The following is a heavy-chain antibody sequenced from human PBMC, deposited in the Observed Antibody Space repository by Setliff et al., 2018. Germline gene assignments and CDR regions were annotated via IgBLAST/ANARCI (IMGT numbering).Heavy chain of an antibody. J-gene: IGHJ6*03. Sequence: SETLSLTCTVSGGSISSGVYYWGWIRQPPGKGLEWIGRIYHGGKTYYNTSLESRLTISVDTSKNQFSLKLRSVTAADTAVYYCARMSGFQYIDVWDKGTTVTVSS. CDR1: GGSISSGVYY. CDR2: IYHGGKT. CDR3: ARMSGFQYIDV. D-gene: IGHD3-3*01. V-gene: IGHV4-39*01.